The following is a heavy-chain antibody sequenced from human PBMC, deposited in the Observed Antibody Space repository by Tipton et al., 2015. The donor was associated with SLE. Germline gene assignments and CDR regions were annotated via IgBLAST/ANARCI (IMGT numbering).Heavy chain of an antibody. J-gene: IGHJ4*02. CDR3: ARGNGYNYY. CDR2: TYTSGSI. CDR1: GGSISIYY. V-gene: IGHV4-4*07. D-gene: IGHD5-24*01. Sequence: TLSLTCTVSGGSISIYYWSWIRPPAGKGLECIGHTYTSGSINSNPPLKSRVTMSIDTSKNQFSLKLNSVTAADTAVYYCARGNGYNYYWGQGTLVTVSS.